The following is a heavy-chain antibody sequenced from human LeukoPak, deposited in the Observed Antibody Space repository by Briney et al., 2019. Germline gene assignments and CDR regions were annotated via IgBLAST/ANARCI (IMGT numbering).Heavy chain of an antibody. D-gene: IGHD5-12*01. Sequence: TVKVSCKASGGTFSSYAISWVRQAPGQGLEWMGGIIPIFGTANYAQKFQGRVTITTDESTSTAYMELSSLRSEDTAVYYCARGHPRGYSGYDPFYYFDYWGQGTLVTVSS. CDR1: GGTFSSYA. CDR3: ARGHPRGYSGYDPFYYFDY. CDR2: IIPIFGTA. J-gene: IGHJ4*02. V-gene: IGHV1-69*05.